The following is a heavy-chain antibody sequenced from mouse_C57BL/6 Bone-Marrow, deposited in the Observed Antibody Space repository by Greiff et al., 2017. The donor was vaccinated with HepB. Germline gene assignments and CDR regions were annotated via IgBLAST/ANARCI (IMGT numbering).Heavy chain of an antibody. CDR2: IRNKANNHAT. J-gene: IGHJ1*03. D-gene: IGHD1-1*01. V-gene: IGHV6-6*01. Sequence: EVKLMESGGGLVQPGGSMKLSCAASGFTFSDAWMDWVRQSPEKGLEWVAEIRNKANNHATYYAESVKGRFTISRDDSKSSVYLQMNSLRAEDTGIYYCTGSFTTGNWYFDVWGTGTTVTVSS. CDR3: TGSFTTGNWYFDV. CDR1: GFTFSDAW.